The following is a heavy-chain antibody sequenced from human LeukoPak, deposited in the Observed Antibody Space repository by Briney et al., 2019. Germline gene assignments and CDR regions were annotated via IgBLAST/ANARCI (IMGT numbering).Heavy chain of an antibody. CDR1: GYTFTGYY. D-gene: IGHD3-10*01. CDR2: INPNSGGT. J-gene: IGHJ5*02. CDR3: ARLWFGEYRRGFDP. V-gene: IGHV1-2*02. Sequence: ASVKVSCKASGYTFTGYYMHWVRQAPGQGLEWMGWINPNSGGTNYAQKFQGRVTMTRDTSISTAYMELSRLRSDDTAVYYCARLWFGEYRRGFDPWGQGTLVTVSS.